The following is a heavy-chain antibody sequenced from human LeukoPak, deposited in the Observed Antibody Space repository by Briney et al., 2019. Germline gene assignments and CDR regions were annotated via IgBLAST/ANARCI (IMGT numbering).Heavy chain of an antibody. CDR3: ARRGEIGSGYVDF. J-gene: IGHJ4*02. Sequence: GGSLRLSCAASGFAFSTFAMHWVRQAPGKGLEWVGVISYNGSHKYITDSVKGRFTISRDNSKNTLYLQMNSLRAEDTAVYYCARRGEIGSGYVDFWSQGTLVTVSS. CDR2: ISYNGSHK. D-gene: IGHD3-9*01. V-gene: IGHV3-30*03. CDR1: GFAFSTFA.